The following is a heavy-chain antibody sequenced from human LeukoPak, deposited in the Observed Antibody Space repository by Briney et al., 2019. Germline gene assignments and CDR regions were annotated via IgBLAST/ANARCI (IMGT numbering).Heavy chain of an antibody. Sequence: SETLSLTCTVSGGSISSSSYYWGWIRQPPGKGLEWIGSIYYSGSTYYNPSLKSRVTISVDTSKNQFSLKLSSVTAADTAVYYCASSNRGGYCSSTSCYLMDVWGKGTTVTVSS. D-gene: IGHD2-2*01. CDR2: IYYSGST. CDR1: GGSISSSSYY. CDR3: ASSNRGGYCSSTSCYLMDV. V-gene: IGHV4-39*01. J-gene: IGHJ6*03.